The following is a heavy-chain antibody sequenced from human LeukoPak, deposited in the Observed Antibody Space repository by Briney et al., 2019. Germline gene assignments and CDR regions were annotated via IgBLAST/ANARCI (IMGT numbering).Heavy chain of an antibody. CDR3: ARAQYYYGSGSYYPGLYYYYGMDV. J-gene: IGHJ6*04. V-gene: IGHV1-69*01. D-gene: IGHD3-10*01. CDR1: GGTFSSYA. Sequence: SVKVSCKASGGTFSSYAISWVRQAPGQGLEWMGGIIPIFGTANYAQKFQGRVTITADESTSTAYMELSSLRSEDTAAYYCARAQYYYGSGSYYPGLYYYYGMDVWGKGTTVTVSS. CDR2: IIPIFGTA.